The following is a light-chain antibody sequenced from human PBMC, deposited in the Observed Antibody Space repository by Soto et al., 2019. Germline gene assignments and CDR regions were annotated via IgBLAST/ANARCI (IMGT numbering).Light chain of an antibody. CDR1: SSDVGNYNY. Sequence: QSALTQPASVSGSPGQSITISCTGTSSDVGNYNYVSWYQQHPGKAPKLMIYAVSNRPSGVSHRFSGSKSGNTASLTVSGRQAEDEADYYCSSYTGGSTLVFGGETKLTVL. V-gene: IGLV2-14*01. J-gene: IGLJ3*02. CDR2: AVS. CDR3: SSYTGGSTLV.